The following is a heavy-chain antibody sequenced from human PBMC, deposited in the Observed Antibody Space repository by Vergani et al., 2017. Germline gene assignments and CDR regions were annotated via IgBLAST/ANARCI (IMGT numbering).Heavy chain of an antibody. Sequence: QVTLKESGPVLVKPTETLTLTCTVSGFSLSNARMGVSWIRQPPGKALEWLAHFFSNDEKSYSTSLKRRLTISKDTSKSQVVLTIANMDPVDTATYYCARIGGGQQLLVHYYYYYMDVWGKGTTVTVSS. D-gene: IGHD6-19*01. CDR1: GFSLSNARMG. V-gene: IGHV2-26*01. CDR2: FFSNDEK. J-gene: IGHJ6*03. CDR3: ARIGGGQQLLVHYYYYYMDV.